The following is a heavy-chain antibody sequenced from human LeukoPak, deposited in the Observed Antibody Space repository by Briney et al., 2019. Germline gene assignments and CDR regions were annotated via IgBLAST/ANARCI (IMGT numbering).Heavy chain of an antibody. CDR3: ARDLVPYYYDSSGPQALDY. CDR2: INPNSGGT. V-gene: IGHV1-2*06. D-gene: IGHD3-22*01. CDR1: GYTFTGYY. J-gene: IGHJ4*02. Sequence: ASVKVSCKASGYTFTGYYIHWVRQAPGHGLEWMGRINPNSGGTNFAQKFQGRVTMTRDTSINTAYMELSRLRSDDTAVYYCARDLVPYYYDSSGPQALDYWGQGTLVTVSS.